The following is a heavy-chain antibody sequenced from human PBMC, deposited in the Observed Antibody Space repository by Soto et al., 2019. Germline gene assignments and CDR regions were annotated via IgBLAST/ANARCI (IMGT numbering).Heavy chain of an antibody. CDR3: ARDYGDYGYYYYGMDV. CDR2: ISYDGSNK. Sequence: QVQLVESGGGVVQPGRSLRLSCAASGFTFSSYAMHWVRQAPGKGLEWVAVISYDGSNKYYADSVKGRFTISRDNSKNKLYLQMNSLRAEDRAVYYCARDYGDYGYYYYGMDVWGQGTTVTVSS. CDR1: GFTFSSYA. V-gene: IGHV3-30-3*01. J-gene: IGHJ6*02. D-gene: IGHD4-17*01.